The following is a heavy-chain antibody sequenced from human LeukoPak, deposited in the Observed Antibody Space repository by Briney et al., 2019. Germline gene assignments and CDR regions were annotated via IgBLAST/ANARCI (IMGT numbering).Heavy chain of an antibody. CDR3: AKGRVRQFDPFDY. D-gene: IGHD1-1*01. V-gene: IGHV3-7*03. J-gene: IGHJ4*02. Sequence: GGSLRLSCAASGFTFSSYWMSWVRQAPGKGLEWVANIKQDGSEKYYVDSVKGRFTISRDNAKNSLYLQMNSLRAEDTALYYCAKGRVRQFDPFDYWGQGTLVTVSS. CDR2: IKQDGSEK. CDR1: GFTFSSYW.